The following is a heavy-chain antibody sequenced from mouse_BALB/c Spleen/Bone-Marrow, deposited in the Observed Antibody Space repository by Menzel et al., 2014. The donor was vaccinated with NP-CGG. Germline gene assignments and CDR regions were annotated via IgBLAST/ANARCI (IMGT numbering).Heavy chain of an antibody. CDR3: ALNWDSAY. CDR1: GFTFSNYG. CDR2: INNGGTYT. Sequence: VQLQQSGGDLVKPGGSLKLSCAASGFTFSNYGMSWVRQTPDKRLEWVATINNGGTYTYYPDSVKGRFTISRDNAKNTLYLQMSSLKSEDTAMYYCALNWDSAYWGQGTLVTVSA. J-gene: IGHJ3*01. D-gene: IGHD4-1*02. V-gene: IGHV5-6*01.